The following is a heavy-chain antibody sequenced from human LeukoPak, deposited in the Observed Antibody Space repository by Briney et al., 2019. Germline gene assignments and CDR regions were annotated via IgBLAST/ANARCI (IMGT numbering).Heavy chain of an antibody. CDR2: TYYRSKWYN. J-gene: IGHJ4*02. V-gene: IGHV6-1*01. D-gene: IGHD1-26*01. Sequence: SQTLSLTCACSADSVSSNSAAWNWIRQSPSRGLEWLGRTYYRSKWYNEYALFMQGRITINPDTSKNQFSLQLNSVTPEDTAVYYCARAETYSGRIFDFWGQGALVTVSS. CDR1: ADSVSSNSAA. CDR3: ARAETYSGRIFDF.